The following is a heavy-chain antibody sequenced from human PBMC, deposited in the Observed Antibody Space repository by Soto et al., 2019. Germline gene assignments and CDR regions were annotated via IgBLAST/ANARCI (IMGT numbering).Heavy chain of an antibody. V-gene: IGHV3-48*02. CDR3: ARGGVATIFGDS. CDR2: IDSSSKTI. J-gene: IGHJ4*02. CDR1: GFTFSSYW. Sequence: EVQLVESGGGLVQPGGSLRLSCAASGFTFSSYWMSWVRQAPGKGLEWLSYIDSSSKTIYYADSVKGRFIISRDNAKNSLYLQMNSLRDEDTAVYHCARGGVATIFGDSWGQGTLVTVSS. D-gene: IGHD5-12*01.